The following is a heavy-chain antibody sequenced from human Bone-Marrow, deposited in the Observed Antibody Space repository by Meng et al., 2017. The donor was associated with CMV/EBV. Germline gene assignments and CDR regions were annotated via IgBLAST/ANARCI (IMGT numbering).Heavy chain of an antibody. Sequence: GGSLRLSCAASGFTFSSYSMNWVRQSPGKGLEWVSSISSSNSYTFYIDSVKGRFSISRDNTKNSVYLQMNSLRAEDTAVYYCARGDVDTAIDGMDVWGQGTTVTVSS. J-gene: IGHJ6*02. CDR3: ARGDVDTAIDGMDV. CDR2: ISSSNSYT. V-gene: IGHV3-21*01. CDR1: GFTFSSYS. D-gene: IGHD5-18*01.